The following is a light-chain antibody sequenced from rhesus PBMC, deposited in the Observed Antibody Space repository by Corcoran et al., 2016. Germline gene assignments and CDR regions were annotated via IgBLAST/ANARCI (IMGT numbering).Light chain of an antibody. J-gene: IGKJ4*01. Sequence: DIVMTQTPLSLPVTLGEPASISCRSSQSLLDSEDGNTYLEWYLQKPGQSPQLLIYEVSNRASGVPDRVSGRGSDTDFTLKISRVEAEDVGVYYCMQALELLTFGGGTKVEIK. CDR1: QSLLDSEDGNTY. V-gene: IGKV2-104*01. CDR2: EVS. CDR3: MQALELLT.